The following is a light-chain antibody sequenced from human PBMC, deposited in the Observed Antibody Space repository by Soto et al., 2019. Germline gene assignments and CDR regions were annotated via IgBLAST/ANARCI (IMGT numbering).Light chain of an antibody. V-gene: IGKV3-15*01. CDR2: GAS. Sequence: EIVMTQSPATLSVSPGERATLSCRASQSVSSNLAWYQQKPGQAPRLLIYGASTRATGIPARFSGSGSGTEFTLTISSLQSEDFAVYYPGTFGHGTKVDIK. CDR3: GT. CDR1: QSVSSN. J-gene: IGKJ1*01.